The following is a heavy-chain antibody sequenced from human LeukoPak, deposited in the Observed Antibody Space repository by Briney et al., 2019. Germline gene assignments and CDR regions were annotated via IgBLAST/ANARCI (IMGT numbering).Heavy chain of an antibody. V-gene: IGHV1-18*01. CDR1: GYTFTSYG. CDR2: ISAYNGNT. Sequence: ASVKVSCKASGYTFTSYGISWVRQAPGQGLEWMGWISAYNGNTNYAQKLQGRVTITADKSTSTAYMELSSLRSEDTAAYYCASGRTDIVVVPATLRNYYFDYWGQGTLVTVSS. D-gene: IGHD2-2*01. CDR3: ASGRTDIVVVPATLRNYYFDY. J-gene: IGHJ4*02.